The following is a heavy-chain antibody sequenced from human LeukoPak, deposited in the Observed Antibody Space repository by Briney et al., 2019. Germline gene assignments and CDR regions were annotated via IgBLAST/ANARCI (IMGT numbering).Heavy chain of an antibody. D-gene: IGHD3-9*01. V-gene: IGHV4-39*01. CDR2: IYYSGST. J-gene: IGHJ3*02. Sequence: SETPSLTCTVSGGSISSSSYYWGWIRQPPGKGLEWIGSIYYSGSTYYNPSLKSRVTISVDTSKNQFSLKLSSVTAADTAVYYCASPHYDILTGYYSPHDAFDIWGQGTMVTVSS. CDR1: GGSISSSSYY. CDR3: ASPHYDILTGYYSPHDAFDI.